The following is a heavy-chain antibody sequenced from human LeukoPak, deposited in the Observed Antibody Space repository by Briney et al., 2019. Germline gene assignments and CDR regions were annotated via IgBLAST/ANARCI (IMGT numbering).Heavy chain of an antibody. CDR2: IIPIFGTA. J-gene: IGHJ4*02. V-gene: IGHV1-69*13. CDR1: GGTFSSYA. Sequence: VASVKVSCXASGGTFSSYAISWVRQAPGQGLEWMGGIIPIFGTANYAQKFQVRVTITADESTSTAYMELSSLRSEDTAVYYCARYCSSTSCPISDWGQGTLVTVSS. D-gene: IGHD2-2*01. CDR3: ARYCSSTSCPISD.